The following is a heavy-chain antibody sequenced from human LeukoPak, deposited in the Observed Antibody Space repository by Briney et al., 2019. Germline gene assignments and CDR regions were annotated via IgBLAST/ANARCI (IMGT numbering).Heavy chain of an antibody. CDR3: ARGGDSSSWYGWFDP. D-gene: IGHD6-13*01. CDR1: GYTFTGYY. V-gene: IGHV1-2*02. CDR2: INPDSGGT. Sequence: ASVTVSCKASGYTFTGYYMHWVRQAPGQGLEWMGWINPDSGGTIYAQKFQGRVTMTRDTSISTAYVELSRLRSDDTAVYYCARGGDSSSWYGWFDPWDQGTLVTVSS. J-gene: IGHJ5*02.